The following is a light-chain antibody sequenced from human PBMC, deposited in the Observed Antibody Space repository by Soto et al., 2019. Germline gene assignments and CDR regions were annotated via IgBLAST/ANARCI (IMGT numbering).Light chain of an antibody. J-gene: IGKJ1*01. Sequence: DIQMTQSPSTLSASVGDRVTITCRASQNIERWLAWYQQKPGKAPKLLLYDVSSLESGVPSRFIGRGSGTEFILTINGLQPDDFANYFCQQFKIGTWTFGQGTKVEVK. CDR1: QNIERW. CDR2: DVS. CDR3: QQFKIGTWT. V-gene: IGKV1-5*01.